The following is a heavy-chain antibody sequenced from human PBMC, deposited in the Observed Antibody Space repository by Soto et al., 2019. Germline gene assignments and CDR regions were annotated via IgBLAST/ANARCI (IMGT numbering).Heavy chain of an antibody. CDR3: ARAIEQGAAAGIRVFDY. CDR1: GGSFSGYY. Sequence: QSQTLSLTCAVYGGSFSGYYWSWIRQPPGKGLEWIGEINHSGSTNYNPSLKSRVTISVDTSKNQFSLKLSSVTAADTAVYYCARAIEQGAAAGIRVFDYWGQGTLVTVSS. J-gene: IGHJ4*02. D-gene: IGHD6-13*01. V-gene: IGHV4-34*01. CDR2: INHSGST.